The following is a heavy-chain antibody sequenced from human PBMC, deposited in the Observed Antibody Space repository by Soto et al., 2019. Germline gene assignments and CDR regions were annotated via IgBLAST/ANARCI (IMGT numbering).Heavy chain of an antibody. Sequence: WHTQSLTYAISGDRVSRTSTAWSWIRQSPSRGLEWVGRTHCKSKWCRDYAVSGKSRSAINHDKTKNQFSLQLNSVTREDTAVYYCARVSYFSGWVWGQGTLVTVSS. J-gene: IGHJ4*02. D-gene: IGHD6-19*01. CDR1: GDRVSRTSTA. CDR3: ARVSYFSGWV. V-gene: IGHV6-1*01. CDR2: THCKSKWCR.